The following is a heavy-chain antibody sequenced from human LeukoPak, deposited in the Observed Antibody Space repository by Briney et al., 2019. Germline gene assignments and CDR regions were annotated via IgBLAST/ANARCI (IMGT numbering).Heavy chain of an antibody. J-gene: IGHJ4*02. CDR1: GGSISNSY. CDR2: IYYSETT. CDR3: ARGFDSKSTYFDY. V-gene: IGHV4-59*01. Sequence: SETLSLTCTVSGGSISNSYWNWIRQPPGKGLEWIGYIYYSETTNYNPSLRSRVTISVDTSKNQFSLRLTSVTAADTAVYYCARGFDSKSTYFDYWGQGTLVTVSS. D-gene: IGHD5-12*01.